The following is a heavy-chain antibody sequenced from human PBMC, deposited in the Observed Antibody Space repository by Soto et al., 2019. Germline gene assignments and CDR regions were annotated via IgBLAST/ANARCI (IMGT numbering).Heavy chain of an antibody. Sequence: SETLSLTCTVSGGSISSYYWSWIRQPPGKGLEWIGYIYYSGSTNYNPSLKSRVTISVDTSKNQFSLKLSSVTAADTAVYYCAIEGIGTGPNCIDPWGKGTLVTVSS. J-gene: IGHJ5*02. D-gene: IGHD7-27*01. V-gene: IGHV4-59*01. CDR2: IYYSGST. CDR3: AIEGIGTGPNCIDP. CDR1: GGSISSYY.